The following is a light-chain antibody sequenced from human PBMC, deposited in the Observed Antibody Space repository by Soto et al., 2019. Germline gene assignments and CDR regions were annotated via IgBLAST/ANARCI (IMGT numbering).Light chain of an antibody. V-gene: IGKV3-20*01. CDR1: QSVSG. Sequence: EILLTQSPGTLSLSPGERATLSGRASQSVSGMAWYQQIRGQARRLLIYGASTRVAGVPARFSGSGSGTDFTLTISRLEPEDFAVYYCQQYGSSPRTFGQGTRLDIK. CDR3: QQYGSSPRT. J-gene: IGKJ5*01. CDR2: GAS.